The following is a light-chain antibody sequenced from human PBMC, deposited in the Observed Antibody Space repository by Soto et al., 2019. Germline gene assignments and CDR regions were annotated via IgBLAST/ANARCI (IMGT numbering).Light chain of an antibody. CDR2: TDN. Sequence: QSALTQPASVSGSPGQSITISCTGTSSDVGGYNYVYWYQHLPGTAPKLLIYTDNQRPSGVPDRFSGSKSGTSASLAISGLRSEDEADYFCAAWDDNLRGYWVFGGGTKVTVL. J-gene: IGLJ2*01. V-gene: IGLV1-47*02. CDR3: AAWDDNLRGYWV. CDR1: SSDVGGYNY.